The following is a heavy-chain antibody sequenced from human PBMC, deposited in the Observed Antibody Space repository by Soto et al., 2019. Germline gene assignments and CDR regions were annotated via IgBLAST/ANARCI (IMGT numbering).Heavy chain of an antibody. CDR3: ARCTVDTIVTSGWCHYLDP. V-gene: IGHV3-23*01. Sequence: EVQLLDSGGGLVQPGGSLRLSCAASGFTFSSSAMSWVRQAPGKGLEWVSAVSGSGGTTYYADSVRGRFTISRDNSKNPLYLQRNSLRAEDTAIYFCARCTVDTIVTSGWCHYLDPWGQGTLVTVSS. J-gene: IGHJ5*02. CDR1: GFTFSSSA. CDR2: VSGSGGTT. D-gene: IGHD6-19*01.